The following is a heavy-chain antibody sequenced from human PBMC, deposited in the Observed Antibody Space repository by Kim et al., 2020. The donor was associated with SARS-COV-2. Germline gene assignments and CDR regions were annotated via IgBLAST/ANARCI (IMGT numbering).Heavy chain of an antibody. V-gene: IGHV4-39*01. CDR3: ARRGRARYFDS. D-gene: IGHD6-6*01. Sequence: TYYNPSLKSRVTMSVDTSKSQFSLSLTSVTAADTAVYFCARRGRARYFDSWGQGALVTVSS. J-gene: IGHJ4*02. CDR2: T.